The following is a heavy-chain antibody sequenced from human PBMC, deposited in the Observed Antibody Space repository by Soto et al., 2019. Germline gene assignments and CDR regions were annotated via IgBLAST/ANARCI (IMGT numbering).Heavy chain of an antibody. CDR3: AKDSGGVVVAAHQP. V-gene: IGHV3-9*01. D-gene: IGHD2-15*01. Sequence: GGSLRLSCAASGFTFDDYAMHWVRQAPGKGLEWVSGISWNSGSIGYADSVKGRFTISRDNAKNSLYLQMNSLRAEDTALYYCAKDSGGVVVAAHQPWGQGTLVTVSS. J-gene: IGHJ5*02. CDR2: ISWNSGSI. CDR1: GFTFDDYA.